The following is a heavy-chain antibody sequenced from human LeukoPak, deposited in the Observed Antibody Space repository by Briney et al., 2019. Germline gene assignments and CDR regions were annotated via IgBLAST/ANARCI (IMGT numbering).Heavy chain of an antibody. D-gene: IGHD3-22*01. CDR1: GGSVSSGSHY. CDR2: IYYSGST. Sequence: SETLSLTCTVSGGSVSSGSHYWSWIRQPPGKGVEWIGYIYYSGSTNYNPSLESRVAISVDTPKNQFSLNLSSVTAADTAVYYCARMVSGYYELDCWGQGTLVTVSS. V-gene: IGHV4-61*01. J-gene: IGHJ4*02. CDR3: ARMVSGYYELDC.